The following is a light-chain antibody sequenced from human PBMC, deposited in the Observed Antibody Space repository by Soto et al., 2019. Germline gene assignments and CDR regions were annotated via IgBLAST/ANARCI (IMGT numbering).Light chain of an antibody. J-gene: IGLJ1*01. V-gene: IGLV2-14*01. CDR1: SRDVGGSNY. Sequence: LIQPASVSGSPGQSITISCTGTSRDVGGSNYVSWYQHHPHRAPKLLIYEVNYRPSGVSSRFSGSKSGNTASLTISGLQAEDEADYYCSSYTSSNTLEVFGVGTKVNVL. CDR2: EVN. CDR3: SSYTSSNTLEV.